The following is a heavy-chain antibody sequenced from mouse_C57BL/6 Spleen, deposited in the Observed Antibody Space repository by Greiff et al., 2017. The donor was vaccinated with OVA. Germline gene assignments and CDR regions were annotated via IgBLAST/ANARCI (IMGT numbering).Heavy chain of an antibody. D-gene: IGHD2-1*01. CDR1: GFTFSSYT. J-gene: IGHJ3*01. CDR2: ISGGGGNT. V-gene: IGHV5-9*01. CDR3: ARQDYGRAWFAY. Sequence: EVQLVESGGGLVKPGGSLKLSCAASGFTFSSYTMSWVRQTPEKRLEWVATISGGGGNTYYPDSVKGRFTISRDNAKNTLYLQMSRLRSEDTALYYCARQDYGRAWFAYWGQGTLVTVSA.